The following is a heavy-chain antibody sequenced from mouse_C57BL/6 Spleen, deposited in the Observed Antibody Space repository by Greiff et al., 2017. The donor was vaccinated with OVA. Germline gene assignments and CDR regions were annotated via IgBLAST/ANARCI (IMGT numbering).Heavy chain of an antibody. J-gene: IGHJ1*03. D-gene: IGHD1-1*01. CDR1: GYTFTSYW. CDR3: ARLPPFTTVVGGGYFDV. CDR2: IDPSDSYT. Sequence: QVQLQQPGAELVKPGASVKLSCKASGYTFTSYWMQWVKQRPGQGLEWIGEIDPSDSYTNYNQKFKGKATLTVDTSSSTAYMQLSSLTSEDSAVYYCARLPPFTTVVGGGYFDVWGTGTTVTVSS. V-gene: IGHV1-50*01.